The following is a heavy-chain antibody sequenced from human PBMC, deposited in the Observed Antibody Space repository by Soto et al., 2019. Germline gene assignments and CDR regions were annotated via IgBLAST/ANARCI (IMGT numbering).Heavy chain of an antibody. Sequence: PGGSLRLSCAASGFRVNENSMTWVRQAPGKGLEWVSVVYGDGRLSYVDSVKGRFTISRDTSEDTVFLQMNNLRVEDAAVYYCASARLYDASGYCNYYDGMGVYGQGTRVTVSS. CDR1: GFRVNENS. D-gene: IGHD3-22*01. CDR3: ASARLYDASGYCNYYDGMGV. V-gene: IGHV3-53*01. J-gene: IGHJ6*02. CDR2: VYGDGRL.